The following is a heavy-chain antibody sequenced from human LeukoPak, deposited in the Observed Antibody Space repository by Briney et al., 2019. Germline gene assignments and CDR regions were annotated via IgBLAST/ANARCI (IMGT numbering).Heavy chain of an antibody. CDR2: ISAYNGNT. Sequence: GASVEVSCTASGYTFTSYGISWVRQAPGQGLEWMGWISAYNGNTNYAQKLQGRVTMTTDTSTSTAYMELRSLRSDDTAVYYCARSGFGMYSSGWYDYWGQGTLVTVSS. J-gene: IGHJ4*02. D-gene: IGHD6-19*01. CDR1: GYTFTSYG. V-gene: IGHV1-18*01. CDR3: ARSGFGMYSSGWYDY.